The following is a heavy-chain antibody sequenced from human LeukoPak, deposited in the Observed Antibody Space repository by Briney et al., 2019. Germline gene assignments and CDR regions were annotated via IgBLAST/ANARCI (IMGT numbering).Heavy chain of an antibody. J-gene: IGHJ4*02. CDR1: GFTFSSYS. CDR2: ISSSSSTI. V-gene: IGHV3-48*01. CDR3: ARDPFEYSSSWMDY. D-gene: IGHD6-6*01. Sequence: GGSLRLSCAASGFTFSSYSRNWVRQAPGKGLEGVSYISSSSSTIYYADSVKGRFTISRDNAKNSLYLQMNSLRAEDTAVYYCARDPFEYSSSWMDYWGQGTLVTVSS.